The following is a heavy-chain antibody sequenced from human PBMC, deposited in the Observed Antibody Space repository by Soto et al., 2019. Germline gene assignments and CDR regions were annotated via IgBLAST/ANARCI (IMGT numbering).Heavy chain of an antibody. D-gene: IGHD2-15*01. V-gene: IGHV1-69*13. Sequence: ASVKVSCKASGGTFSSYAISWVRQAPGQGLEWMGGIIPIFGTANYAQKFQGRVTITADESTSTAYMGLSSLRSEDTAVYYCARDAYCSGGSCYRPGDYWGQGTLVTVSS. CDR3: ARDAYCSGGSCYRPGDY. CDR2: IIPIFGTA. J-gene: IGHJ4*02. CDR1: GGTFSSYA.